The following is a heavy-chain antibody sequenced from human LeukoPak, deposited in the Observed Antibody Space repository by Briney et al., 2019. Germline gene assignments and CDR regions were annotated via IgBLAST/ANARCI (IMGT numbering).Heavy chain of an antibody. J-gene: IGHJ2*01. Sequence: GESLKISCKGSGYSFTSYWIGWVRQMPGKGLEWMGIIYPGDSDTRYSPSFQGQVTISADKSISTAYLQWSSLKASDTAMYYCARRIRANWGSGYWYFDLWGRGTLVTVSS. D-gene: IGHD7-27*01. V-gene: IGHV5-51*01. CDR2: IYPGDSDT. CDR3: ARRIRANWGSGYWYFDL. CDR1: GYSFTSYW.